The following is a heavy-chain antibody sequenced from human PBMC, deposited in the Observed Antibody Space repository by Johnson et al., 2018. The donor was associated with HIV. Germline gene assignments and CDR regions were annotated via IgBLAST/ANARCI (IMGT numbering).Heavy chain of an antibody. J-gene: IGHJ3*02. D-gene: IGHD2-21*02. CDR3: ARDRVVVTATTTHDAFDI. V-gene: IGHV3-9*01. Sequence: VQLVESGGGLVQPGRSLRLSCAASGFTFDDYAMHWVRQAPGKGLEWVSGISWNSGSIGYADSVKGRFTISRDNAKNSLYLQMNSLRAEDTAVYYCARDRVVVTATTTHDAFDIWGQGTMVTVSS. CDR2: ISWNSGSI. CDR1: GFTFDDYA.